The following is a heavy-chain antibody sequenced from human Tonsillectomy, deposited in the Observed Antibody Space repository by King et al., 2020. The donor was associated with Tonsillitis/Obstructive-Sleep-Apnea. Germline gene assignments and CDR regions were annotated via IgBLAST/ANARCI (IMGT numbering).Heavy chain of an antibody. V-gene: IGHV4-39*01. CDR1: GGSISSSSYY. J-gene: IGHJ4*02. CDR2: ISYSGST. Sequence: QLQESGPGLVKPSETLSLTCTVSGGSISSSSYYWGWIRQPPGKGLEWIGSISYSGSTYYNPSLKSRVTISVDTSKNQFSLKLSSVTAADTAVYYCARQGTIIAYDYWGQGTLVTVSS. D-gene: IGHD5-12*01. CDR3: ARQGTIIAYDY.